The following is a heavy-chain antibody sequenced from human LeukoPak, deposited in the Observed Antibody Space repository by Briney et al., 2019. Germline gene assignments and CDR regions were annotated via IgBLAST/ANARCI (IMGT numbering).Heavy chain of an antibody. J-gene: IGHJ4*02. CDR3: TRHCSSTSCGG. V-gene: IGHV3-73*01. D-gene: IGHD2-2*01. Sequence: GGSLKLSCAASGFTFSGSAMHWVRQASGKGLEWVGRIRSKANSYATAYAASVKGRSTISRDDSKNTAYLQMNSLKTEDTAVYYCTRHCSSTSCGGWGQGTLVTVSS. CDR2: IRSKANSYAT. CDR1: GFTFSGSA.